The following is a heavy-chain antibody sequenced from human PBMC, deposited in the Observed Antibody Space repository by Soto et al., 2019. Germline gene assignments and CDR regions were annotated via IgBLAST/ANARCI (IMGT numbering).Heavy chain of an antibody. D-gene: IGHD2-21*02. V-gene: IGHV3-73*01. Sequence: LSLSCATSGATFSASAMHWVRQVSGKGLEWIARIRSKANNYATTYAPSVKGRFTISRDDSENTVYLQMNSLKTEDTAIYYCAKQIYGGNSWGQGTLVTVSS. CDR3: AKQIYGGNS. CDR1: GATFSASA. CDR2: IRSKANNYAT. J-gene: IGHJ1*01.